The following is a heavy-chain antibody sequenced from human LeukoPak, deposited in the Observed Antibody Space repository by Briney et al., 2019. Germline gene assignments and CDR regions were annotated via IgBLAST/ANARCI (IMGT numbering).Heavy chain of an antibody. CDR2: ISGSGSGGST. CDR1: GFTFSSSA. Sequence: AGGSLRLSCAASGFTFSSSAMSWVRQAPGKGLEWVSNISGSGSGGSTYYADSVKGRFTISRDNSKNTLYLQMNSLRVEDTALYYCARGRLVGPRIGGTSLDPWGQGTLVTVSS. CDR3: ARGRLVGPRIGGTSLDP. J-gene: IGHJ5*02. D-gene: IGHD1-26*01. V-gene: IGHV3-23*01.